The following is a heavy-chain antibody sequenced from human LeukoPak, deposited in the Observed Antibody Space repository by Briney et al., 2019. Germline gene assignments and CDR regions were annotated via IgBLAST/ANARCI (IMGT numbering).Heavy chain of an antibody. CDR1: NDSIRNYY. V-gene: IGHV4-59*05. J-gene: IGHJ4*02. D-gene: IGHD3-22*01. CDR2: IYYSGTT. Sequence: SETLSLTCSVSNDSIRNYYWSWIRQPPGKGLEWIGSIYYSGTTYYNPSLKSRVTISVDTSKNQFSLKLTSVTAADTAVYYCARLDFSSGYYGYYFDYWGQGTLVTVSS. CDR3: ARLDFSSGYYGYYFDY.